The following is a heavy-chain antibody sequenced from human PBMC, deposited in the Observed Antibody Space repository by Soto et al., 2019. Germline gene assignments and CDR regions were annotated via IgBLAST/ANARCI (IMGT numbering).Heavy chain of an antibody. J-gene: IGHJ6*02. CDR1: GGTFSSYA. D-gene: IGHD3-10*01. Sequence: ASVKVSCKASGGTFSSYAISWVRQAPGQGLEWMGGIIPIFGTANYAQKFQGRVTITADKSTSTAYMELSSLRSEDTAIYYCARHRMEFYAMDVWGQGTTVTVSS. CDR3: ARHRMEFYAMDV. V-gene: IGHV1-69*06. CDR2: IIPIFGTA.